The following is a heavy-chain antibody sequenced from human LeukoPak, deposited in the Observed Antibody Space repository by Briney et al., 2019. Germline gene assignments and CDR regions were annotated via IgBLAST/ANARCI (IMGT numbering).Heavy chain of an antibody. D-gene: IGHD3-3*01. CDR2: INHSGST. J-gene: IGHJ6*02. CDR1: GGSFSGYY. V-gene: IGHV4-34*01. Sequence: SETLSLTCAVYGGSFSGYYWSWIRQPPGKGLEWIGEINHSGSTNYNPSLKSRVTISVDTSKNQFSLKLSSVTAADTAVYYCARDRGGQDYDFWSGYPPDLYGMDVWGQGTTVTVSS. CDR3: ARDRGGQDYDFWSGYPPDLYGMDV.